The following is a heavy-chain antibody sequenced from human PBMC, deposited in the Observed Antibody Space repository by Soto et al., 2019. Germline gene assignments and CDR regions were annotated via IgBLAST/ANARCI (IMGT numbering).Heavy chain of an antibody. Sequence: AGGSLKLSCVGSGFTFSTYSINWVRQAPGKGLEWVSSISSRSDIYYADSVKGRFTISRDNAKNSVSLQMNSLRAEDTAVYYCAREYTAWPLAYGLDVWGQGTTVTVSS. D-gene: IGHD2-2*02. V-gene: IGHV3-21*01. CDR1: GFTFSTYS. J-gene: IGHJ6*02. CDR2: ISSRSDI. CDR3: AREYTAWPLAYGLDV.